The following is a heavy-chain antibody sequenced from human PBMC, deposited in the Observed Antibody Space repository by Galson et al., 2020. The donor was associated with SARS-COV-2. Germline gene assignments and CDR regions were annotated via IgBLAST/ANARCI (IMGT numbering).Heavy chain of an antibody. Sequence: GTLSLTCAVSGGSISSSTWWSWVRQPPGKGLEWIGEISHSGSTNYNPSLKSRVTISLDKSKNQFSLKLSSVTAADTALYYCARPYYGSGSFPAFDYWGQGTLVTVSS. CDR3: ARPYYGSGSFPAFDY. D-gene: IGHD3-10*01. J-gene: IGHJ4*02. CDR2: ISHSGST. CDR1: GGSISSSTW. V-gene: IGHV4-4*02.